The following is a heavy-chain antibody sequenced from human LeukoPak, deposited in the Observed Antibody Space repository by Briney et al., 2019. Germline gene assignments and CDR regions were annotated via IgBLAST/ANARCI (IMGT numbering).Heavy chain of an antibody. CDR3: ARGSDGYKYYFDY. CDR2: IWYDGSNK. J-gene: IGHJ4*02. CDR1: GLTFSSYG. V-gene: IGHV3-33*01. D-gene: IGHD5-24*01. Sequence: GRSLRLSCAASGLTFSSYGMHWVRHAPGKGLGWGAVIWYDGSNKYYADSVKGRFTISRDNSKNRLYLQMNSLRAEDTAVYYCARGSDGYKYYFDYWGQGTLVTVSS.